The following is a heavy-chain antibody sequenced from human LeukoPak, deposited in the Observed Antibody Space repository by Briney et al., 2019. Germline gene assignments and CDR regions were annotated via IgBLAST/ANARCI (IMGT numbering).Heavy chain of an antibody. V-gene: IGHV4-30-2*01. CDR1: GGSISSGGYY. J-gene: IGHJ4*02. CDR2: IYHSGST. CDR3: AREGRSFGY. Sequence: SETLSLTCTVSGGSISSGGYYWSWIRQPPGKGLEWIGYIYHSGSTYYNPSLKSRVTISVDRSKNQFSLKLSSVTAADTAVYYCAREGRSFGYWGQGTLVTVSS. D-gene: IGHD6-6*01.